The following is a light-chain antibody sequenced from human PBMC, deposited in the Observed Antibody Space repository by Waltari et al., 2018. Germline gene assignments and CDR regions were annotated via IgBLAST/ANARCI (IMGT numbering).Light chain of an antibody. V-gene: IGKV3-11*01. J-gene: IGKJ4*01. CDR3: QQRSYWLT. CDR1: QSVSSY. Sequence: EIVLTQSPATLSLSPGERATLSCRPSQSVSSYLAWYQQKPGQAPRLLIYDASNRATGIPARFSGSGSGTDFTLTLRSLEPEDFAVYYCQQRSYWLTFGGGTKVEIK. CDR2: DAS.